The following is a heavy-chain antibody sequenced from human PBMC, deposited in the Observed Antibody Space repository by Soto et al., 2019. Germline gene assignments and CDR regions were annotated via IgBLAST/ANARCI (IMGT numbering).Heavy chain of an antibody. CDR3: VRDWRWNYPSEFDD. CDR1: GYTFTSYG. Sequence: ASVKVSCKASGYTFTSYGISWVRQAPGQGLEWMGWISAYNGNTNYAQKLQGRVTMTTDTSTSTAYMELRSLRSDDTAVYYCVRDWRWNYPSEFDDWGQGTLVTVSS. CDR2: ISAYNGNT. D-gene: IGHD1-7*01. V-gene: IGHV1-18*01. J-gene: IGHJ4*02.